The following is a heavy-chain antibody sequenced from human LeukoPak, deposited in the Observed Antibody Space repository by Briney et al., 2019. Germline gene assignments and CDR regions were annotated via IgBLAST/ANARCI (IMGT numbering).Heavy chain of an antibody. Sequence: SETLSLTCAVYGVSFSGYYWSWIRQPPGKGLEWIGEINHSGSTNYNPSPKSRVTISVDTSKNQFSLKLSSVTAADTAVYYCARRSRYYYATDAFYIWGQGTMVTVSS. CDR3: ARRSRYYYATDAFYI. D-gene: IGHD3-10*01. CDR2: INHSGST. V-gene: IGHV4-34*01. J-gene: IGHJ3*02. CDR1: GVSFSGYY.